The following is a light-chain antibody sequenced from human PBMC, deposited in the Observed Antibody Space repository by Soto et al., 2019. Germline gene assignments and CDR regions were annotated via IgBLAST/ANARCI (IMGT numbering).Light chain of an antibody. CDR2: SNN. CDR1: YSNLKTNT. V-gene: IGLV1-44*01. J-gene: IGLJ2*01. Sequence: QSVLTQPPSASGTPGQRVSISCSGSYSNLKTNTVNWYQHLPGTAPKLLIFSNNQRPSGVPDRFSGSKSGTSASLAITGLQSEEEAEYYCAAWDDSLNGRVFGGGTKLTVL. CDR3: AAWDDSLNGRV.